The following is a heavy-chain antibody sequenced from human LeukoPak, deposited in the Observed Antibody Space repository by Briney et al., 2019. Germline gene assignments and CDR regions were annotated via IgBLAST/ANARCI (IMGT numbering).Heavy chain of an antibody. CDR2: ITNNGGNT. CDR3: ARVLGIQYQLLYYYYYGMDV. CDR1: GFTFSSYT. J-gene: IGHJ6*04. V-gene: IGHV3-64*04. Sequence: GGSLRLSCSASGFTFSSYTIHWVRQAPGKGLEFVSAITNNGGNTYYADSVKGRFTISRDNSKNTLYLQMNSLRAEDTAVYYCARVLGIQYQLLYYYYYGMDVWGKGTTVTVSS. D-gene: IGHD2-2*01.